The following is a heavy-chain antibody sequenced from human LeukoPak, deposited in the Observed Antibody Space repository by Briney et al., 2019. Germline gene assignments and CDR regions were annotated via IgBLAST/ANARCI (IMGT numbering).Heavy chain of an antibody. CDR1: GGSFSGYY. J-gene: IGHJ6*02. CDR3: AVDGDPNPMYYYYYYGMDV. D-gene: IGHD4-17*01. V-gene: IGHV4-34*01. CDR2: INRSGST. Sequence: PSETLSLTCAVYGGSFSGYYWSWIRQPPGKGLEWIGEINRSGSTNYNPSLKSRVTISVDTSKNQFSLKLSSVTAADTAVYYCAVDGDPNPMYYYYYYGMDVWGQGTTVTVSS.